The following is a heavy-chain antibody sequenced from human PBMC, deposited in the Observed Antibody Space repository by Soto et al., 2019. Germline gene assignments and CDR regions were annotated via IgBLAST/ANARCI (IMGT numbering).Heavy chain of an antibody. CDR2: ISGSGGST. D-gene: IGHD3-10*01. V-gene: IGHV3-23*01. CDR1: GFTFSSYA. Sequence: EVQLLESGGGLVQPGGSLRLSCAASGFTFSSYAMNWVRQAPGKGLEWVSVISGSGGSTHYADSVKGRFTISRDNSKNTLYLQMNSLRAEDTAVYYCAKRGSGSYYTYWGQGTLVTVSS. J-gene: IGHJ4*02. CDR3: AKRGSGSYYTY.